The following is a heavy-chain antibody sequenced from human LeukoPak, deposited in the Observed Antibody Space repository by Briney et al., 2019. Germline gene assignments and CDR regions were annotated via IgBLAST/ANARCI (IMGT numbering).Heavy chain of an antibody. Sequence: PSETLSLTCNVSGGSISSGGFRWSWIRQHPGKGLEWIGYIYYSGSTNYNPSLESRLTMSVDTPKNQFSLHLTSVTAADTAVYYCARDWGTYFDYWGQRTLVTVSS. CDR2: IYYSGST. D-gene: IGHD7-27*01. CDR1: GGSISSGGFR. J-gene: IGHJ4*02. CDR3: ARDWGTYFDY. V-gene: IGHV4-31*03.